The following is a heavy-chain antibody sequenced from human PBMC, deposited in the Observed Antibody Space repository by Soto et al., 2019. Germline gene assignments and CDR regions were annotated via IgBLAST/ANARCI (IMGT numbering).Heavy chain of an antibody. V-gene: IGHV3-74*01. D-gene: IGHD3-10*01. CDR1: GFTFSTFW. CDR3: AKRGVDTFGLSY. Sequence: EVQLVESGGGLVQPGGYLRLSCAVSGFTFSTFWMNWVRQAPGEGLVWVSRINTDGSNTSYADSVKGRLTISRDNAKNTLYLQMNSLRVEDTAMYYCAKRGVDTFGLSYWGQGTLVTVSS. J-gene: IGHJ4*02. CDR2: INTDGSNT.